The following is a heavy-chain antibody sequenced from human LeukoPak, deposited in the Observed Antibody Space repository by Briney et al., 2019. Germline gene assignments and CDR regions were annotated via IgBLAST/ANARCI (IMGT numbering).Heavy chain of an antibody. CDR2: TYHSGST. CDR1: GGSISSSSYY. V-gene: IGHV4-30-2*01. J-gene: IGHJ4*02. Sequence: NPSETLSLTCTVSGGSISSSSYYWSWIRQPPGKGLEWIGFTYHSGSTHYNPSLESRVTISVDRSKNQFSLKLSSVTAADTAVYYCARGHPEWLSFDNWGQGTLITVSS. CDR3: ARGHPEWLSFDN. D-gene: IGHD3-3*01.